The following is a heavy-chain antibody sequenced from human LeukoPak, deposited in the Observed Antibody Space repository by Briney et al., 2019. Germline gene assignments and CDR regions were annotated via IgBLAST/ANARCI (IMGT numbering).Heavy chain of an antibody. Sequence: PGGSLRLSCAASGFTFSSYGMHWVRQAPGKGLEWVAFIRYDGSNKYYADSAKGRFTTSRDNSKNTLYLQMNSLRAEDTAVYYCAKSAVATIDYWGQGTLVTVSS. V-gene: IGHV3-30*02. CDR2: IRYDGSNK. CDR1: GFTFSSYG. J-gene: IGHJ4*02. D-gene: IGHD5-12*01. CDR3: AKSAVATIDY.